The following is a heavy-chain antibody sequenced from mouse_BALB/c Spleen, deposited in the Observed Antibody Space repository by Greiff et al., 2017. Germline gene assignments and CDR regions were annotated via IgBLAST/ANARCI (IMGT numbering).Heavy chain of an antibody. CDR2: ISSGGST. V-gene: IGHV5-6-5*01. CDR3: ARGGYYGSSPYY. CDR1: GFTFSSYA. J-gene: IGHJ2*01. D-gene: IGHD1-1*01. Sequence: EVMLVESGGGLVKPGGSLKLSCAASGFTFSSYAMSWVRQTPEKRLEWVASISSGGSTYYPDSVKGRFTISRDNARNILYLQMSSLRSEDTALYYCARGGYYGSSPYYWGQGTTLTVSS.